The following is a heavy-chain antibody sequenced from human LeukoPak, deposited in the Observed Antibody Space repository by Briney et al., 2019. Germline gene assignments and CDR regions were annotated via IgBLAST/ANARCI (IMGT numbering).Heavy chain of an antibody. CDR2: FDPEDGET. CDR1: GYTLTELS. V-gene: IGHV1-24*01. CDR3: ATDPAYYGSGSYYSR. D-gene: IGHD3-10*01. Sequence: GASVKVSCKVSGYTLTELSMHWVRQAPGKGLEWMGGFDPEDGETIYAQKFQGRVTMTEDTSTDTAYMELSSLRSEDTAVYYCATDPAYYGSGSYYSRWGQGTLVTVSS. J-gene: IGHJ4*02.